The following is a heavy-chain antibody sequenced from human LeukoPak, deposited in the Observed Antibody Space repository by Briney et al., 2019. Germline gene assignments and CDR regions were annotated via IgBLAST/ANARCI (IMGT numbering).Heavy chain of an antibody. CDR1: GFTFKDYA. D-gene: IGHD6-13*01. J-gene: IGHJ6*02. Sequence: GGSLRLSCAASGFTFKDYAMHWARQPPGKGLEWVSGISWNSGSIAYADSVKGRFTISRDNAKNSLYLQMNSLRAEDTAMYYCAKGISIAAGLYGMDVWGQGTTVTVSS. CDR3: AKGISIAAGLYGMDV. CDR2: ISWNSGSI. V-gene: IGHV3-9*01.